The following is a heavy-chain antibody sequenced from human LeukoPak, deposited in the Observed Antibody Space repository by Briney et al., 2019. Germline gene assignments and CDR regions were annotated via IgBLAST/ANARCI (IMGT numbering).Heavy chain of an antibody. CDR1: GGSISSSNW. CDR2: IYHSGST. Sequence: PSETLSLTCAVSGGSISSSNWWSWVRQPPGKGLEWIGEIYHSGSTNYNPSLKSRVTISVDKSKNQFSLKLSSVTAVDTAVYYCARDDSGRSAFDIWGQGTMVTVSS. V-gene: IGHV4-4*02. CDR3: ARDDSGRSAFDI. J-gene: IGHJ3*02. D-gene: IGHD6-19*01.